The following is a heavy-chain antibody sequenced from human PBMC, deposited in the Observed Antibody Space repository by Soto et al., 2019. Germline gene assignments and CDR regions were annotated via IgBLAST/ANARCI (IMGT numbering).Heavy chain of an antibody. V-gene: IGHV4-34*01. CDR3: ARGPPMVRGDALDY. CDR2: INHSGST. Sequence: QVQLQQWGAGLLKPSETLSLTCAVYGGSFSGYYWSWIRQPPGKGLEWIGEINHSGSTNYNPSLKSRVTISVDTSKNQFSLKLSSVTAADTAMYYCARGPPMVRGDALDYWGQGTLVTVSS. D-gene: IGHD3-10*01. J-gene: IGHJ4*02. CDR1: GGSFSGYY.